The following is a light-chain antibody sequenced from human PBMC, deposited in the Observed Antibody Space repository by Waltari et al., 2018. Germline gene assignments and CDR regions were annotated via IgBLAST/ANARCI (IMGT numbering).Light chain of an antibody. CDR2: GAS. CDR1: QSVSIN. Sequence: EIVMTQSPATLSVSPGERATLSCRASQSVSINLAWYQQKPGQAPRLLIYGASNRATGIPARFSGSGSETEFTLTFSSLQSEDFAVYYCQQYTNWPPRTFGQGTKVEVK. J-gene: IGKJ1*01. CDR3: QQYTNWPPRT. V-gene: IGKV3-15*01.